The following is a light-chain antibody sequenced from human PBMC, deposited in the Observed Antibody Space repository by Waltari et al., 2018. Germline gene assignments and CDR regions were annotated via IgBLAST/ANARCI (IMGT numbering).Light chain of an antibody. V-gene: IGLV1-44*01. CDR2: GHN. CDR3: AAWDDSLNGCV. CDR1: SSNIGRNT. Sequence: QSVLTQPPSASGTPGQRVTISCSGSSSNIGRNTVNWYLQVTGTAPKLLIYGHNQRPSGGPDRFSGSRSGTSASLAISGLQSEDEADYYCAAWDDSLNGCVFGAGTKVTVL. J-gene: IGLJ1*01.